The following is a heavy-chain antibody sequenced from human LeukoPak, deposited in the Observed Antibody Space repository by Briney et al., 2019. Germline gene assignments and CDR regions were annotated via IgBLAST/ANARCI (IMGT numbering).Heavy chain of an antibody. CDR1: GDSISSSTYC. V-gene: IGHV4-39*07. D-gene: IGHD3-10*01. CDR2: ICHGGST. Sequence: SETLSLTCSVSGDSISSSTYCWGWIRQSPGKGLEWVGSICHGGSTYYNPSVKSRVTISVDTPKNQFSLKLSSVTAADTAVYYCARRATSGSPYYLDYWGQGTLVTVSS. J-gene: IGHJ4*02. CDR3: ARRATSGSPYYLDY.